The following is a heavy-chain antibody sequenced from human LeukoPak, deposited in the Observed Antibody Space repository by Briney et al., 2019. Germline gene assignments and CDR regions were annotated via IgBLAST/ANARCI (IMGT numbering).Heavy chain of an antibody. CDR3: ARARESMATAGSYFDY. D-gene: IGHD6-13*01. CDR1: GGSISSGDYS. V-gene: IGHV4-30-2*01. CDR2: IYHTGNT. J-gene: IGHJ4*02. Sequence: PSQTLSLTCAASGGSISSGDYSWSWIRQPPGNGLEWIGYIYHTGNTNYNPSLKSRVTISVARSKNQFSLRLSSVTAADTAVYYCARARESMATAGSYFDYWGQGTLVTVSS.